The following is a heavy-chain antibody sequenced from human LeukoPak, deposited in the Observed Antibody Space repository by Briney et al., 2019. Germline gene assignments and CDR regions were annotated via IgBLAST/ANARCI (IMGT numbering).Heavy chain of an antibody. J-gene: IGHJ4*02. CDR1: GFTFSSYS. Sequence: TTGGSLRLSCAASGFTFSSYSMNWVRQAPGKGLEWVSSISSSSSYIYYADSVKGRFTISGDNAKNSLHLQMNSLRAEDTAVYYCARRTGYLDYWGQGTLVTVSS. CDR2: ISSSSSYI. CDR3: ARRTGYLDY. V-gene: IGHV3-21*01. D-gene: IGHD3/OR15-3a*01.